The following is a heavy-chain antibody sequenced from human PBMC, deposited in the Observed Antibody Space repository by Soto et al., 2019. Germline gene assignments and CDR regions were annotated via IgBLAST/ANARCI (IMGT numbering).Heavy chain of an antibody. CDR3: ARDRGCSGGSCYDGNPDAFDI. CDR2: ISSSSSTI. J-gene: IGHJ3*02. Sequence: GGSLRLSCAASGFTFSSYSMNWVRQAPGKGLEWVSYISSSSSTIYYADSVKGRFTISRDNAKNSLYLQMNSLRAEDTAVYYCARDRGCSGGSCYDGNPDAFDIWGQGTMVTVSS. CDR1: GFTFSSYS. V-gene: IGHV3-48*01. D-gene: IGHD2-15*01.